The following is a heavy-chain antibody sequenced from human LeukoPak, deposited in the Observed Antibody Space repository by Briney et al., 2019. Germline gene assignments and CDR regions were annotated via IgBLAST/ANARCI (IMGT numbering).Heavy chain of an antibody. CDR1: GFTFSSYS. J-gene: IGHJ4*02. CDR2: ISSSSSTI. D-gene: IGHD3-10*01. Sequence: GGSLRLSCAAPGFTFSSYSMNWVRQAPGKGLEWVSYISSSSSTIYYADSVKGRFTISRDNAKNSLYLQMNSLRAEDTAVYYCARVPYYYGSGPPRRGLDYWGQGTLVTVSS. V-gene: IGHV3-48*04. CDR3: ARVPYYYGSGPPRRGLDY.